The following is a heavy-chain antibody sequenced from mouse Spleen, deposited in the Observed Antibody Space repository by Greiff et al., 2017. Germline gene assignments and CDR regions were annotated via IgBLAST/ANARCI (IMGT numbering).Heavy chain of an antibody. CDR1: GYTFTSYW. CDR2: IHPNSGST. CDR3: ARSDGFILFAY. V-gene: IGHV1-64*01. D-gene: IGHD2-3*01. J-gene: IGHJ3*01. Sequence: VQLQQPGAELVKPGASVKLSCKASGYTFTSYWMHWVKQRPGQGLEWIGMIHPNSGSTNYNEKFKSKATLTVDKSSSTAYMQLSSLTSEDSAVYYCARSDGFILFAYWGQGTLVTVSA.